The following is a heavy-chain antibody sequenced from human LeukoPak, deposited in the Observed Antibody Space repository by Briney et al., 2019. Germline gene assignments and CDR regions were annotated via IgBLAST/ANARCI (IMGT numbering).Heavy chain of an antibody. CDR2: ISYDGSNK. CDR1: GFTFSSYA. D-gene: IGHD2-2*01. V-gene: IGHV3-30-3*01. CDR3: AREEGPVTAAPSTYYYYGMDV. J-gene: IGHJ6*02. Sequence: GGSLRLSCAASGFTFSSYAMHWVRQAPGKGLEWVAVISYDGSNKYYADSVKGRFTISRDNSKNTLYLQMNSLRAEDTAVYYCAREEGPVTAAPSTYYYYGMDVWGQGTTVTVSS.